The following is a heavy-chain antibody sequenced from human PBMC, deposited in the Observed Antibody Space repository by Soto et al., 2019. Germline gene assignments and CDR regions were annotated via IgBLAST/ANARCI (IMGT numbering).Heavy chain of an antibody. CDR3: ASGYSGYDSWFDP. J-gene: IGHJ5*02. Sequence: SETLSLTCTVSGGSISSYYWSWIRQPPGKGLEWIGYIYYSGSTNYNPSLKSRVTISVDTSKNQFSLKLSSVTAADTAVYYCASGYSGYDSWFDPWGQGTLVTVSS. CDR1: GGSISSYY. D-gene: IGHD5-12*01. CDR2: IYYSGST. V-gene: IGHV4-59*08.